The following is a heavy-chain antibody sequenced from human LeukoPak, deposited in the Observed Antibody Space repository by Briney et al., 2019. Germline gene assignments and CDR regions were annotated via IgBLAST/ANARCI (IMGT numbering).Heavy chain of an antibody. CDR3: ARDYVWGSDRYTDY. D-gene: IGHD3-16*02. V-gene: IGHV3-7*05. CDR1: GFTFSSYA. CDR2: IRQDGSEK. J-gene: IGHJ4*02. Sequence: GGSLRLSCVASGFTFSSYAMTWVRQAPGRGLEWVANIRQDGSEKYYVDSVKGRFTISRDNAKKSLYLQMNSLRAEDTAVYYCARDYVWGSDRYTDYWGQGTLVTVSS.